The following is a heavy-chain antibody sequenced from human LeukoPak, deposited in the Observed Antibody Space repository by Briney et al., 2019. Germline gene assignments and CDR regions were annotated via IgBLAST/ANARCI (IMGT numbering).Heavy chain of an antibody. CDR2: MNSNSGNT. CDR3: ARVWADFWSGYFTPYYMDV. CDR1: GYTFINHD. D-gene: IGHD3-3*01. Sequence: ASVKVSCKGYGYTFINHDIDWVRQAAGQGLEWMGWMNSNSGNTGYAQKFQGRVTFTRDTSISTAYMELYSLTSDDTAVYYCARVWADFWSGYFTPYYMDVWGKGTTVTVSS. J-gene: IGHJ6*03. V-gene: IGHV1-8*03.